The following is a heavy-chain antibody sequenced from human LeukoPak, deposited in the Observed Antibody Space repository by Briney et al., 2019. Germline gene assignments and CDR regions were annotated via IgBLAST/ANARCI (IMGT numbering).Heavy chain of an antibody. CDR3: ARWFGELLVYWFDP. CDR1: GYTFTGYY. D-gene: IGHD3-10*01. Sequence: ASVKVSCKASGYTFTGYYMHWVRQAPGQGLEWMGWINPNSGGTNYAQKFQGRVTMTRDTSITTAYMELSRLRSDDTAVYYCARWFGELLVYWFDPWGQGTLVTVSS. V-gene: IGHV1-2*02. J-gene: IGHJ5*02. CDR2: INPNSGGT.